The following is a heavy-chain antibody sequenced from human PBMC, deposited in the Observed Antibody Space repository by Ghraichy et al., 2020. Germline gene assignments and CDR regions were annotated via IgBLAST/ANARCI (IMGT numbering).Heavy chain of an antibody. CDR3: SRDLDDTIFGVVYYYGMDV. CDR1: GFTFGDYA. D-gene: IGHD3-3*01. V-gene: IGHV3-49*04. J-gene: IGHJ6*02. CDR2: IRSKAYGGTT. Sequence: GESLNISCTASGFTFGDYAMSWVRQAPGKGLEWVGFIRSKAYGGTTEYAASVKGRFTISRDDSKSIAYLQMNSLKIEDTAVYYCSRDLDDTIFGVVYYYGMDVWGQGTTVTVSS.